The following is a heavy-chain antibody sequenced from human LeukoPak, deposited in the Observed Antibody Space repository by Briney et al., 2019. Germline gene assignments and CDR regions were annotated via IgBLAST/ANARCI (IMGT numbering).Heavy chain of an antibody. Sequence: PSETLSLTCTVSGAFISSGGFYWSWLRQPPGKGLEWIGYIYHSGKAYYNPSLESRVTISVDTSKNQFSLKLSSVTAADTAVYYCAGRAGWQQSYAFDIWGQGTMVTVSS. D-gene: IGHD6-13*01. CDR3: AGRAGWQQSYAFDI. V-gene: IGHV4-30-2*02. CDR1: GAFISSGGFY. J-gene: IGHJ3*02. CDR2: IYHSGKA.